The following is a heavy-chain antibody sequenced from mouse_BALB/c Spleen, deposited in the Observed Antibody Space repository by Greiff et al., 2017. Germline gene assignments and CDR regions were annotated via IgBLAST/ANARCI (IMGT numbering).Heavy chain of an antibody. CDR1: GYAFSSYW. Sequence: VKLMESGAELVRPGSSVKISCKASGYAFSSYWMNWVKQRPGQGLEWIGQIYPGDGDTNYNGKFKGKATLTADKSSSTAYMQLSSLTSEDSAVYFCARPGAYYGNYGGAMDYWGQGTSVTVSS. D-gene: IGHD2-1*01. CDR3: ARPGAYYGNYGGAMDY. V-gene: IGHV1-80*01. CDR2: IYPGDGDT. J-gene: IGHJ4*01.